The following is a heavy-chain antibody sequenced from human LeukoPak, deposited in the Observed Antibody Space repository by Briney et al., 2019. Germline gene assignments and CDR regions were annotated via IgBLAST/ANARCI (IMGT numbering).Heavy chain of an antibody. J-gene: IGHJ4*02. CDR2: IKSKAYGWTT. V-gene: IGHV3-49*04. CDR3: TRDYWFGDLFSFFDY. CDR1: GFSFGDYA. Sequence: PGGSLRLSCTASGFSFGDYAMSWVRQAPGKGLEWVGFIKSKAYGWTTEYAASVKGRLTISRDDYKSIAYLQMNSLKTEDTAVYYCTRDYWFGDLFSFFDYWGQGTLVTVSS. D-gene: IGHD3-10*01.